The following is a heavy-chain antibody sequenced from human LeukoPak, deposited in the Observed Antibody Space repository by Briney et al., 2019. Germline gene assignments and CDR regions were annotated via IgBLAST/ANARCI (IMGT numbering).Heavy chain of an antibody. CDR1: GFTFSTYA. V-gene: IGHV3-48*02. CDR2: ISSSSSTI. D-gene: IGHD6-13*01. J-gene: IGHJ4*02. CDR3: ARARRYRSSWYHDY. Sequence: GGSLRLSCAASGFTFSTYAMSWVRQAPGKGLDWVSYISSSSSTIYYADSVKGRFTISRDNANNSLYLQMNSLRDEDTAVYYCARARRYRSSWYHDYWGQGSLVTVSS.